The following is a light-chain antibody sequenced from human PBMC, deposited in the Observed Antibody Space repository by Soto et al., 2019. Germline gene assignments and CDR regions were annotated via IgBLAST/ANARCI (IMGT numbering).Light chain of an antibody. J-gene: IGKJ1*01. CDR1: QSVLYSSNNKNY. CDR2: WAS. V-gene: IGKV4-1*01. Sequence: DIVVTQSPDSLAVSLGERATINCKSSQSVLYSSNNKNYLAWFQQKPGQPPKLLIYWASTRQSGVPDRFSGSGSGTDFTLTNSSLQAEDVAVYYCQQYYTTPTWTFGQGTKVEIK. CDR3: QQYYTTPTWT.